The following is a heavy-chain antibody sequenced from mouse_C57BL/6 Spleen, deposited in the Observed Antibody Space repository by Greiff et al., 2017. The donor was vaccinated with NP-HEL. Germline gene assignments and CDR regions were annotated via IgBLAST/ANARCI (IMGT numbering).Heavy chain of an antibody. CDR1: GYSITSGYY. D-gene: IGHD4-1*01. Sequence: EVQLQQSGPGLVKPSQSLSLTCSVTGYSITSGYYWNWIRQFPGNKLEWMGYISYDGSNNYNPSLKNRISITRDTSKNQFFLKLNSVTTEDTATYYCARGSLTGTGYFDVWGTGTTVTVSS. CDR2: ISYDGSN. J-gene: IGHJ1*03. CDR3: ARGSLTGTGYFDV. V-gene: IGHV3-6*01.